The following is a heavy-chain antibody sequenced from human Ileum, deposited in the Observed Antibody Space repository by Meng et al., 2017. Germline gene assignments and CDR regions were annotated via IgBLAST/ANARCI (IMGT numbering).Heavy chain of an antibody. Sequence: GPLVQSGAEVKKPGASVKVSCKASGYTFSSYDINWVRQATGQGLEWMGWMNPNSGNTNYAQKFHGRVTMTRNTSISTAYLELSSLISEDTAIYYCAGRRPYGDYPISNYWGQGTLVTVSS. J-gene: IGHJ4*02. D-gene: IGHD4-17*01. V-gene: IGHV1-8*01. CDR1: GYTFSSYD. CDR3: AGRRPYGDYPISNY. CDR2: MNPNSGNT.